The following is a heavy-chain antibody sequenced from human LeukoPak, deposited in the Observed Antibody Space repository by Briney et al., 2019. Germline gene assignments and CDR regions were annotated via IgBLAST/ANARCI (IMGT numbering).Heavy chain of an antibody. J-gene: IGHJ4*02. CDR2: IYTSGST. D-gene: IGHD3-10*01. Sequence: PETLSLTCTVSGGSISSYYWSWIRQPAGKGLEWIGRIYTSGSTNYNPSLKSRVTMPVDTSKNQFSLKLSSVTAADTAVYYCARDSAGYYRGNYFDYWGQGTLVTVSS. CDR3: ARDSAGYYRGNYFDY. CDR1: GGSISSYY. V-gene: IGHV4-4*07.